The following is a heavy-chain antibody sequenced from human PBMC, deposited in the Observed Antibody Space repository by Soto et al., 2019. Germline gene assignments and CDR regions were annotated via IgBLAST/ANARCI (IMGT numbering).Heavy chain of an antibody. D-gene: IGHD1-26*01. J-gene: IGHJ6*02. V-gene: IGHV3-13*01. CDR3: ARVGAQPGYYYGMDV. CDR2: IGTAGDT. CDR1: GFTFSSYD. Sequence: AGGSLRLSCAASGFTFSSYDMHWVRQATGKGLEWVSAIGTAGDTYYPGSVKGRFTISRENAKNSLYLQMNSLRAGDTAVYYCARVGAQPGYYYGMDVWGQGTTVTVSS.